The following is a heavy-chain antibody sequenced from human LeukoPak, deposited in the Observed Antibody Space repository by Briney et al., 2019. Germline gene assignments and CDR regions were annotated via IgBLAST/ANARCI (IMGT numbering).Heavy chain of an antibody. CDR3: ARQQDYDSSCYYPYFDY. D-gene: IGHD3-22*01. CDR1: DGSILRSSYC. CDR2: IYYSGST. Sequence: PSETLSLTWTVIDGSILRSSYCSGWIRQSPGKGLEWIGSIYYSGSTYYNPSLKSRVTISVDTSKNQLSLKLSSVTAADTAVYYCARQQDYDSSCYYPYFDYWGQGTLVTVSS. J-gene: IGHJ4*02. V-gene: IGHV4-39*01.